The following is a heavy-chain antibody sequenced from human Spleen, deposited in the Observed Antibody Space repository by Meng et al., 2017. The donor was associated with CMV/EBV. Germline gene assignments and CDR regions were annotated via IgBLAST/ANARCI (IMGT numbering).Heavy chain of an antibody. CDR1: GYTFTSYN. CDR3: ARDAGTIAVSGIGDY. J-gene: IGHJ4*02. V-gene: IGHV1-18*01. Sequence: ASVKVSCKASGYTFTSYNISWVRQAPGQGLEWMGWISAYNGNTNYAQKLQGRVTMTTDTSTSTAYMELRGLRSDDTAVYYCARDAGTIAVSGIGDYWGQGTLVTVSS. CDR2: ISAYNGNT. D-gene: IGHD6-19*01.